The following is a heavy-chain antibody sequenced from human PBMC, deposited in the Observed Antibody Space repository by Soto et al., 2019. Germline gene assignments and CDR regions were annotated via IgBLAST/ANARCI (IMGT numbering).Heavy chain of an antibody. D-gene: IGHD6-13*01. J-gene: IGHJ4*02. CDR2: IYPSGSDT. CDR1: GYSFSSYW. V-gene: IGHV5-51*01. Sequence: GESLKISCKASGYSFSSYWIGWVRQLPGKGLEWMGIIYPSGSDTRYSPSFRGQVIISADRSISTAYLQWSSLKASDTGTYYCARRVGSSWRYFDSWGQGTLVTVSS. CDR3: ARRVGSSWRYFDS.